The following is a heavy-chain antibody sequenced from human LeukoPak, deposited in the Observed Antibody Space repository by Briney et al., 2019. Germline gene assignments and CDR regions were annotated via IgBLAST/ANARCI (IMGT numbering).Heavy chain of an antibody. V-gene: IGHV1-18*01. Sequence: ASVKVSCKASGYTFTSYDINWVRQATGQGLEWMGWISAYNGNTNYAQKLQGRVTMTTDTSTSTAYMELRSLRSDDTAVYYCARDNQARSYHYIDTDYWGQGTLVTVSS. CDR1: GYTFTSYD. CDR2: ISAYNGNT. J-gene: IGHJ4*02. D-gene: IGHD3-10*01. CDR3: ARDNQARSYHYIDTDY.